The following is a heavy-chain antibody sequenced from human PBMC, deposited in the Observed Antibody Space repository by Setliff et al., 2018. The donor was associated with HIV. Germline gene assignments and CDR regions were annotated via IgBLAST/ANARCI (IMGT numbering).Heavy chain of an antibody. J-gene: IGHJ3*02. CDR1: GGTFSTYA. V-gene: IGHV1-69*13. Sequence: SVKVSCKASGGTFSTYAVSWVRQAPGQGLEWMGGIITIFGTANYAQKFQGRVTITAGESTSTAYVELSSLRSEDTAVYYCASVPPGREAFDIWGQGTMVTVS. CDR2: IITIFGTA. CDR3: ASVPPGREAFDI.